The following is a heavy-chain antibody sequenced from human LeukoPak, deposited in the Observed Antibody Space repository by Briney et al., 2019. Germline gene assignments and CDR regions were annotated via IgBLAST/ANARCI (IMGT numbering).Heavy chain of an antibody. V-gene: IGHV1-8*01. Sequence: GASVKVSCKASGYTFTSYDMNWVRQATGQGLEWLGWMHPNSGNTGYAQNFQGRVTMTMNTSMTTAYMELSSLRSEDTAVYYCARALSWTTESSYYMDVWGKGTTVTVSS. CDR1: GYTFTSYD. D-gene: IGHD3/OR15-3a*01. CDR2: MHPNSGNT. J-gene: IGHJ6*03. CDR3: ARALSWTTESSYYMDV.